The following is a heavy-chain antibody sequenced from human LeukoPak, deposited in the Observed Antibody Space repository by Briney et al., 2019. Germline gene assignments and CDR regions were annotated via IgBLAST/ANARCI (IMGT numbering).Heavy chain of an antibody. CDR3: ARTESYYGMDV. CDR2: INHSGST. Sequence: SETLSLTCAVCGGSFSGYYWSWIRQPPGKGLEWIGEINHSGSTNYNPSLKSRVTISVDTSKNQFSLKLSSVTAADTAVYYCARTESYYGMDVWGQGTTVTVSS. V-gene: IGHV4-34*01. CDR1: GGSFSGYY. J-gene: IGHJ6*02.